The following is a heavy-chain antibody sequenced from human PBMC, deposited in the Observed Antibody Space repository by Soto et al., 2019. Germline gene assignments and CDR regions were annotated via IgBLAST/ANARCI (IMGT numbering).Heavy chain of an antibody. Sequence: EVQLLESGGGLVQPGGSLRLSCAASGFTFNNYAMSWVRQAPGKGLEWVSSITGGGTNTYYADSVKGRFTISRDNSKSTLYLQMNSLRGEDTAVYYCAKGHIGTAIDRWGQGTLVTVSS. V-gene: IGHV3-23*01. CDR1: GFTFNNYA. J-gene: IGHJ5*02. CDR2: ITGGGTNT. D-gene: IGHD2-21*01. CDR3: AKGHIGTAIDR.